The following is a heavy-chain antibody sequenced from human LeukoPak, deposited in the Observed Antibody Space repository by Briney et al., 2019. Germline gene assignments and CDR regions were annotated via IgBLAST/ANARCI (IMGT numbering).Heavy chain of an antibody. CDR2: INPNSGGT. CDR1: GYTFTGYY. J-gene: IGHJ4*02. V-gene: IGHV1-2*06. D-gene: IGHD3-22*01. CDR3: ARVPSSGYYYDSSGYSDY. Sequence: ASVKVSCKASGYTFTGYYMHWVRQAPGQGLEWMGRINPNSGGTNYAQKFQGRVTMTRDTSISTAYMELSRLRSDDTAVYYYARVPSSGYYYDSSGYSDYWGQGTLVTVSS.